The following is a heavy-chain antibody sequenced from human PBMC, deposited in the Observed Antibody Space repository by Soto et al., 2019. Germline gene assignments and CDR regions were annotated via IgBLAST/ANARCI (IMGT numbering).Heavy chain of an antibody. CDR1: GGSISSYY. CDR3: AREGGLLGLGEARGYYYYYCMDG. D-gene: IGHD3-10*01. Sequence: SETLSLTCTVSGGSISSYYWSWIRQPPGKGLEWIGYIYYSGSTNYNPSLKSRVTISVDTSKNQFSLKLNSVTAADTAVYYCAREGGLLGLGEARGYYYYYCMDGWGQGTTVTVSS. J-gene: IGHJ6*02. V-gene: IGHV4-59*01. CDR2: IYYSGST.